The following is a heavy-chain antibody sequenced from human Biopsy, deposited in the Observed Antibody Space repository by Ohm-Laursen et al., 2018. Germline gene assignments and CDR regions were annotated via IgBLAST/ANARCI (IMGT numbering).Heavy chain of an antibody. D-gene: IGHD3-9*01. V-gene: IGHV4-31*03. CDR2: ISYNERT. CDR1: GVSVKTSGYF. CDR3: VREPKTGTAEAWYFDL. Sequence: TLSFTCRVSGVSVKTSGYFWAWIRQRPGKGLEWIGYISYNERTYYNPSLTSRLAISFDTSNNRISLQLRSVSVADTAVYYCVREPKTGTAEAWYFDLWGRGSPVTAPS. J-gene: IGHJ2*01.